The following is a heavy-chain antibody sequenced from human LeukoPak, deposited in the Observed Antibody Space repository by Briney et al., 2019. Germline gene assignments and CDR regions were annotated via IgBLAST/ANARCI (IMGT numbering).Heavy chain of an antibody. V-gene: IGHV4-59*12. CDR3: ASRTRFPLRFFDY. Sequence: SETLSLTCTVSGGSLSSYYWSWIRQPPGKGLEWIGYIYYSGSTNYNPSLKSRVTISVDTSKNQFSLKLSSVTAADTAVYYCASRTRFPLRFFDYWGQGTLVTVSS. J-gene: IGHJ4*02. CDR1: GGSLSSYY. D-gene: IGHD3-3*01. CDR2: IYYSGST.